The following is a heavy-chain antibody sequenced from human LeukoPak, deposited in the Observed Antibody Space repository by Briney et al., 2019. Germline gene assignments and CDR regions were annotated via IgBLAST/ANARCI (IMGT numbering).Heavy chain of an antibody. J-gene: IGHJ4*02. CDR2: IFPSGGEI. CDR1: RFTFSTFA. D-gene: IGHD5-18*01. V-gene: IGHV3-23*01. CDR3: ATYRQVLLPFES. Sequence: PGGSLRVSCAASRFTFSTFAMIWVRQPPGKGLEWVSSIFPSGGEIHYADSVRGRFTISRDNSKSILSLQMNSLRAEDTAIYYCATYRQVLLPFESWGQGTLVTVSS.